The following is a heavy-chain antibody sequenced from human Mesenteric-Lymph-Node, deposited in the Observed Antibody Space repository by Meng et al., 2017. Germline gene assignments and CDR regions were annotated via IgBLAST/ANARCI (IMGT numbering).Heavy chain of an antibody. CDR2: IYSCGST. CDR1: GFTVSSNY. CDR3: ARGYYYDSSGYSEDFDY. Sequence: GESLKISCAASGFTVSSNYMSWVRQAPGKGLEWVSVIYSCGSTYYADSVKGRFTISRDNAKNSLYLQMNSLRAEDTAVYYCARGYYYDSSGYSEDFDYWGQGTLVTVSS. D-gene: IGHD3-22*01. V-gene: IGHV3-66*03. J-gene: IGHJ4*02.